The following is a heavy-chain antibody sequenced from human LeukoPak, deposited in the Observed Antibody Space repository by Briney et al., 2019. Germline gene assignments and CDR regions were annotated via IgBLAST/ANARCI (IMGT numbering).Heavy chain of an antibody. D-gene: IGHD3-22*01. CDR3: ARDVYYYDSSGYYGDY. CDR2: IYYSGST. J-gene: IGHJ4*02. CDR1: GFTFSSYS. Sequence: GSLRLSCAASGFTFSSYSMNWVRQPPGKGLEWIGSIYYSGSTYYNPSLKSRVTISVDTSKNQFSLKLSSVTAADTAVYYCARDVYYYDSSGYYGDYWGQGTLVTVSS. V-gene: IGHV4-39*07.